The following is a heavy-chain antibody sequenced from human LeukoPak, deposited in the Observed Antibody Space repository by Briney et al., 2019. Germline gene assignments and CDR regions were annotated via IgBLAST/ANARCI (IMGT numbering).Heavy chain of an antibody. Sequence: HAGGSLRLSCAASGFTFSSYSMNWVRQAPGKGLEWVSCISSSSTTIYYADSVKGRFTISRDNVKNSLYLQMNSLRAEDTAVYYCAKLTTVRLVDYWGQGTLVTVSS. CDR3: AKLTTVRLVDY. CDR1: GFTFSSYS. J-gene: IGHJ4*02. D-gene: IGHD4-17*01. V-gene: IGHV3-48*01. CDR2: ISSSSTTI.